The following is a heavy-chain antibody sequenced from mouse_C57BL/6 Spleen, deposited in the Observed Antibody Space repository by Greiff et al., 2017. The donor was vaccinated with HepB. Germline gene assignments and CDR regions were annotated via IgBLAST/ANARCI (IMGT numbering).Heavy chain of an antibody. J-gene: IGHJ2*01. V-gene: IGHV3-6*01. CDR3: AREHLFYYFDY. Sequence: EVKLVESGPGLVKPSQSLSLTCSVTGYSITSGYYWNWIRQFPGNKLEWMGYISYDGSNNYNPSLKNRISITRDTSKNQFFLKLNSVTTEDTATYYCAREHLFYYFDYWGQGTTLTVSS. CDR1: GYSITSGYY. D-gene: IGHD1-1*01. CDR2: ISYDGSN.